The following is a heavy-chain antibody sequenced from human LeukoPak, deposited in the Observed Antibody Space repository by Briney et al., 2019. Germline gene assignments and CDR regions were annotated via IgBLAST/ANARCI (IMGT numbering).Heavy chain of an antibody. V-gene: IGHV1-24*01. CDR2: FDPGDGET. CDR1: GYTLTELS. CDR3: ATVVSTYYYDSSGLGAFDI. Sequence: ASVKVSCKVSGYTLTELSMHWVRQAPGKGLEWMGGFDPGDGETIYAQKFQGRVTMTEDTSTDTAYMELSSLRSEDTAVYYCATVVSTYYYDSSGLGAFDIWGQGTMVTVSS. D-gene: IGHD3-22*01. J-gene: IGHJ3*02.